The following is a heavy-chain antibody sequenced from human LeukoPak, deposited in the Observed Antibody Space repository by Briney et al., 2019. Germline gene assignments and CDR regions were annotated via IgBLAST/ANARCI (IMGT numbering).Heavy chain of an antibody. V-gene: IGHV3-48*04. CDR2: ISSSGSTI. D-gene: IGHD3-10*02. CDR3: AELGITMIGGV. J-gene: IGHJ6*04. Sequence: PGGSLRLSCVASGLTFSSYNMNWVRQAPGKGLEWVSYISSSGSTIYYADSVKGRFTISRGNAKNSLYLQMNSLRAEDTAVYYCAELGITMIGGVWGKGTTVTISS. CDR1: GLTFSSYN.